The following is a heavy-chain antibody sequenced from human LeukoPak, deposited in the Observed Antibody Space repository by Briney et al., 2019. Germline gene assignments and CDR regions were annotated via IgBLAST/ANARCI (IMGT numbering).Heavy chain of an antibody. J-gene: IGHJ4*02. CDR3: ASYSPAGDY. D-gene: IGHD2-2*01. Sequence: SETLSLTCAVYGGSFSGYYWSWIRQPPGKGLEWIGEINHSGSTNYNPSLKSRVTISVDTSKNQFSLKLSSVTAADTAVYYCASYSPAGDYWGQGTLVTVSS. V-gene: IGHV4-34*01. CDR2: INHSGST. CDR1: GGSFSGYY.